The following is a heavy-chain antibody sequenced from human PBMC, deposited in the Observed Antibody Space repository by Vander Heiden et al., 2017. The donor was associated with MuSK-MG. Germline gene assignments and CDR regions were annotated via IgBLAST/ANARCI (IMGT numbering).Heavy chain of an antibody. CDR1: GFTFSRYT. Sequence: EVQLVESGGGLVQPGGSLRLSCAGSGFTFSRYTMNWVRQAPGKGLEWVSYISSSSSTIHYADSVKGRTTISRDNAKDSLYLQMNSLRAEDTAVYYCASGGDGDGYYNYFHYWGQGTLVTVSS. D-gene: IGHD1-26*01. J-gene: IGHJ4*02. CDR3: ASGGDGDGYYNYFHY. CDR2: ISSSSSTI. V-gene: IGHV3-48*01.